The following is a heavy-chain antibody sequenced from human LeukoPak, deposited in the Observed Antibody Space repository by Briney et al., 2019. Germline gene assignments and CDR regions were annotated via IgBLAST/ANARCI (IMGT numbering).Heavy chain of an antibody. Sequence: GESLKISCKSSGYSFTSYWIAWVRQMPGKGLEWMGILYPGDSDTRYSPSFQGQVTISADRSITTAYLQWSSLKASDTAMYYCARLYLPYTSAWYGSAFDIWGKGQWSPSLQ. CDR3: ARLYLPYTSAWYGSAFDI. CDR1: GYSFTSYW. CDR2: LYPGDSDT. D-gene: IGHD6-13*01. V-gene: IGHV5-51*01. J-gene: IGHJ3*02.